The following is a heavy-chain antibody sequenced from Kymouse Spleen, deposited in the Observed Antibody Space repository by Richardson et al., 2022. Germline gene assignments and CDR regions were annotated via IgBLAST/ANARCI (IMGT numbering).Heavy chain of an antibody. J-gene: IGHJ4*02. CDR3: ARGRGAARDFDY. CDR2: INHSGST. V-gene: IGHV4-34*01. D-gene: IGHD6-6*01. Sequence: QVQLQQWGAGLLKPSETLSLTCAVYGGSFSGYYWSWIRQPPGKGLEWIGEINHSGSTNYNPSLKSRVTISVDTSKNQFSLKLSSVTAADTAVYYCARGRGAARDFDYWGQGTLVTVSS. CDR1: GGSFSGYY.